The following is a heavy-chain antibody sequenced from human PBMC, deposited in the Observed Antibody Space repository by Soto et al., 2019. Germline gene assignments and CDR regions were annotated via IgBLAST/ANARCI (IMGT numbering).Heavy chain of an antibody. V-gene: IGHV1-3*01. CDR1: GYTFVSQT. CDR2: INPGTRKT. D-gene: IGHD5-18*01. J-gene: IGHJ3*01. CDR3: AKGYSSGRNADALHV. Sequence: ASVMGSWKDSGYTFVSQTLHCVRPTPRQELEWGGSINPGTRKTKYSQKFQGRVTITSDTGATTLPMELRRLTSEDTAVYFCAKGYSSGRNADALHVWGQSTMVTVPS.